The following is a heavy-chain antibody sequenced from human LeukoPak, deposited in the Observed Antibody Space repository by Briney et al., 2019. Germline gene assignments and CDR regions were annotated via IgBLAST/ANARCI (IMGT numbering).Heavy chain of an antibody. Sequence: ASVKVSCKASGYTFTSYYMHWVRQAPVQGLEWMGIINPSGGSTSYAQKFQGRVTISVDTSKNQFSLKLSSVTAADTAVYYCARGLVGDYSPRFDYWGQGTLVTVSS. D-gene: IGHD4-17*01. J-gene: IGHJ4*02. CDR1: GYTFTSYY. CDR3: ARGLVGDYSPRFDY. V-gene: IGHV1-46*01. CDR2: INPSGGST.